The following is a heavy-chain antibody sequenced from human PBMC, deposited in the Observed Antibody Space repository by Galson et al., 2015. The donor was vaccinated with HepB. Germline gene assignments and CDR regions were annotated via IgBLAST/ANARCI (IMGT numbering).Heavy chain of an antibody. CDR3: ARGYYDILTGYYYYYMDV. J-gene: IGHJ6*03. Sequence: SVKVSCKASGYTFTGYYMHWVRQAPGQGLEWMGRINPNSGGTNYAQKFQGRVTMTRDTSISTAYMELSRLRSDDTAVYYCARGYYDILTGYYYYYMDVWGKGTTVTVSS. CDR2: INPNSGGT. CDR1: GYTFTGYY. V-gene: IGHV1-2*06. D-gene: IGHD3-9*01.